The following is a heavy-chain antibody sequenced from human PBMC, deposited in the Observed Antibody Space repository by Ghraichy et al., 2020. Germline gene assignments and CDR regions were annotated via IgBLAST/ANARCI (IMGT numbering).Heavy chain of an antibody. D-gene: IGHD3-9*01. CDR1: GFTFSSYA. J-gene: IGHJ4*02. CDR2: ISGSGGST. CDR3: AKGGGYYDILTGYNFLDY. V-gene: IGHV3-23*01. Sequence: GSLRLSCAASGFTFSSYAMSWVRQAPGKGLEWVSAISGSGGSTYYADSVKGRFTISRNNSKNTLYLQMNSLRAEDTAVYYCAKGGGYYDILTGYNFLDYWGQGTLVTVSS.